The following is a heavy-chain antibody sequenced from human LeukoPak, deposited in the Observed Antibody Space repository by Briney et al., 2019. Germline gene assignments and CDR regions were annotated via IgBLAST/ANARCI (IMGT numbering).Heavy chain of an antibody. CDR2: ISYDGSEK. CDR1: GFTFSSYA. CDR3: ARDGRRVVTATFITPSYYFDY. Sequence: AGGSLRLSCAASGFTFSSYAMWWARQAPGKGLEWVAVISYDGSEKFYADSMKGQFTISRDNSKNTLYVHMNSLRSEDTAVYYCARDGRRVVTATFITPSYYFDYWGQGTLVTVSA. J-gene: IGHJ4*02. D-gene: IGHD2-21*02. V-gene: IGHV3-30*19.